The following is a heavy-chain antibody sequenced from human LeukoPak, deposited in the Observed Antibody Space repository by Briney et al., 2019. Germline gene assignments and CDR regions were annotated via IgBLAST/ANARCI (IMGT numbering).Heavy chain of an antibody. Sequence: GWSRRLSCAASGFTFSSYAMHWVRQAPGKGLEWVAVISYDGSNKYYADSVKGRFTISRDNAKNTLYLQMNSLRAEDTAVYYCARALGRYFDYWGQGTLVTVSS. CDR2: ISYDGSNK. J-gene: IGHJ4*02. D-gene: IGHD1-1*01. CDR1: GFTFSSYA. V-gene: IGHV3-30-3*01. CDR3: ARALGRYFDY.